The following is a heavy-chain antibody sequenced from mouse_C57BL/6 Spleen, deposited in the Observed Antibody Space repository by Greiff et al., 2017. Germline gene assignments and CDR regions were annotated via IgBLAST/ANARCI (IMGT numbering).Heavy chain of an antibody. V-gene: IGHV1-47*01. CDR1: GYTFTTYP. CDR2: FHPYNDDT. J-gene: IGHJ3*01. D-gene: IGHD3-2*02. Sequence: VQLKQSGAELVKPGASVKMSCKASGYTFTTYPIEWMKQNHGKSLEWIGNFHPYNDDTKYNEKFKGKATLTVEKSSSTVYLELSRLTSDDSAVYYCARRDDSSGAWFAYWGQGTLVTVSA. CDR3: ARRDDSSGAWFAY.